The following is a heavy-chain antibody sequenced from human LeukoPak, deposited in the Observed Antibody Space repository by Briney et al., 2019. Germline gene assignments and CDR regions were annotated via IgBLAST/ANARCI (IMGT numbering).Heavy chain of an antibody. CDR2: ISSSSSTI. CDR3: ARDLYYYDSSSWSYFQH. D-gene: IGHD3-22*01. Sequence: PGGSLRLSCAASGFTFSSYSMNLVRQAPGKGLEWVSYISSSSSTIYYADSVKGRFTISRDNAKNSLYLLMNSLRAEDTAVYYCARDLYYYDSSSWSYFQHWGQGTLVTVSS. J-gene: IGHJ1*01. CDR1: GFTFSSYS. V-gene: IGHV3-48*01.